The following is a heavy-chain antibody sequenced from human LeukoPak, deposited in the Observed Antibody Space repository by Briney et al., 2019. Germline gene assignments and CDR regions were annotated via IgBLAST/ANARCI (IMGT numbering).Heavy chain of an antibody. Sequence: GGSLRLSCAASGFTLSSYAMYWVRQAPGKGLEWVSGIFGSGGSTHYADSVKGRFTISRDNSKNTVYLQLNSLRAEDTAVYYCAKTTTGYSSGRFPGWPVDYWGQGTLVTVSS. D-gene: IGHD6-19*01. V-gene: IGHV3-23*01. CDR3: AKTTTGYSSGRFPGWPVDY. CDR1: GFTLSSYA. CDR2: IFGSGGST. J-gene: IGHJ4*02.